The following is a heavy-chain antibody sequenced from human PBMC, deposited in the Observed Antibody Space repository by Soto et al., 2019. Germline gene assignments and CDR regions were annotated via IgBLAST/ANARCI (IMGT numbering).Heavy chain of an antibody. Sequence: SETLSLTCAVYGGSFSGYYWSWIRQPPGKGLEWIGEINHSGSTNYNPSLKSRVTISVDTSKNQFSLKLSSVTAADTAVYYCARDHYYDSSGYLGYWGQGTLVTVSS. CDR1: GGSFSGYY. J-gene: IGHJ4*02. D-gene: IGHD3-22*01. V-gene: IGHV4-34*01. CDR3: ARDHYYDSSGYLGY. CDR2: INHSGST.